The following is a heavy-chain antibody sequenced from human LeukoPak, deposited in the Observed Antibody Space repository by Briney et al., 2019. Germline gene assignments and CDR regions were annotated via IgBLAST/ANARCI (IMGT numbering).Heavy chain of an antibody. J-gene: IGHJ4*02. CDR3: ARHDYGGDNFDY. Sequence: ASVKVSCKASGYTFTGYSMHWVRQAPGQGLEWMGWINPNSGGTNYAQKFQGRVTMTRDTSISTAYMELSRLRSDDTAMYYCARHDYGGDNFDYWGQGTLVTVSS. D-gene: IGHD4-23*01. CDR1: GYTFTGYS. V-gene: IGHV1-2*02. CDR2: INPNSGGT.